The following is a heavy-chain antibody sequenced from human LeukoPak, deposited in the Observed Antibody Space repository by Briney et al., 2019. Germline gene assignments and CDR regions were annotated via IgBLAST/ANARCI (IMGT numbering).Heavy chain of an antibody. CDR3: ARDVRDYYGSRRMDV. CDR2: ISSSSSYI. Sequence: GGSLRLSCAASGFTFSSCSMNWVRQAPGKGLEWVSSISSSSSYIYYADSVKGRFTISRDNAKNSLYLQMNSLRAEDTAVYYCARDVRDYYGSRRMDVWGKGTTVTVSS. D-gene: IGHD3-10*01. CDR1: GFTFSSCS. J-gene: IGHJ6*03. V-gene: IGHV3-21*01.